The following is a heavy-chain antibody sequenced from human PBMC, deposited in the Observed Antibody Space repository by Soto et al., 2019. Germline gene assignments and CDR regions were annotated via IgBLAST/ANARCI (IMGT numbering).Heavy chain of an antibody. D-gene: IGHD3-10*01. Sequence: SETLSLTWAVSGGSISSSNWWSWVRQPPGKGLEWIGEIYHSGSTNYNPSLKSRVTISVDKSKNQFSLKLSSVTAADTAVYYCARDYMVRGVMRWFDPWGQGTLVTVS. J-gene: IGHJ5*02. CDR2: IYHSGST. CDR3: ARDYMVRGVMRWFDP. V-gene: IGHV4-4*02. CDR1: GGSISSSNW.